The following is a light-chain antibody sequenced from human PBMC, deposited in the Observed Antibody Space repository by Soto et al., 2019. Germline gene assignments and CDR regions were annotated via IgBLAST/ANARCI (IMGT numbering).Light chain of an antibody. Sequence: EIVLTQSPGTLSLSPGERATLSCRASQSVSSNYLAWYQQRPGQAPRLLIFGASYRAAGIPDRYSGSGSGTDFILTISRLEPEDFAVYYCQHYGSSPPEFTFGPGTKVDSK. J-gene: IGKJ3*01. CDR1: QSVSSNY. CDR2: GAS. CDR3: QHYGSSPPEFT. V-gene: IGKV3-20*01.